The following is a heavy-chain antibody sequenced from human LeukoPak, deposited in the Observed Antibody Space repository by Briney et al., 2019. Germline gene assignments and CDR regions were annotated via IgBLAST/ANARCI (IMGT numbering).Heavy chain of an antibody. Sequence: GGSLRLSCAASGFTFSSYWMHWVRQAPGKGLMWVSRINSDGSSTSYADSVKGRFTISRDNAKNTLYLQMNTLRAEDTAVYYCVSIPGDWGQGILVTVSS. CDR2: INSDGSST. J-gene: IGHJ4*02. CDR3: VSIPGD. V-gene: IGHV3-74*01. D-gene: IGHD7-27*01. CDR1: GFTFSSYW.